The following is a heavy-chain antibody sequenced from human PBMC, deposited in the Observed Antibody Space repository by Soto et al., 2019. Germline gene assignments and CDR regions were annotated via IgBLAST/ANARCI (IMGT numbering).Heavy chain of an antibody. CDR2: VSAYNGNT. CDR3: ARRVVTGTPKWSDP. CDR1: GCTFTSYG. D-gene: IGHD3-3*01. J-gene: IGHJ5*02. V-gene: IGHV1-18*04. Sequence: ASVKVSCKASGCTFTSYGICWVRQAPGQGLEWMGWVSAYNGNTNYAQKLQGRVTMTTDTSTSTAYMELRSLRSDDTAVYYSARRVVTGTPKWSDPWGPGTLVTVSS.